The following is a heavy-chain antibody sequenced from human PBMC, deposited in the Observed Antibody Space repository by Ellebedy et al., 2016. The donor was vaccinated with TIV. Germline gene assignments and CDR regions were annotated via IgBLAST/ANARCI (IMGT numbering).Heavy chain of an antibody. CDR2: ISYDGSNK. CDR1: GFTFSSYA. CDR3: EREGVVVSYYFDY. J-gene: IGHJ4*02. Sequence: GESLKISCAASGFTFSSYAMHWVRQAPGKGLEWVAVISYDGSNKYYADSVKGRFTISRDNSKNTLYLQMNSLRAEDTAVYYCEREGVVVSYYFDYWGQGTLVTVSS. D-gene: IGHD2-15*01. V-gene: IGHV3-30-3*01.